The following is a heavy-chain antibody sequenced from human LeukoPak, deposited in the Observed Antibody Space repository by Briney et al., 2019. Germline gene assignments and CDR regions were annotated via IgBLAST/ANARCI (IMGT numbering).Heavy chain of an antibody. Sequence: ASVKVSCKASGYTITSYDINWVRQATGQGLEWMGWMNPNSGNTGYAQKFQGRVTMTRNTSISTAYMELSSLRSEDTAVYYCARGPTSGSYYCFDYWGQGTLVTVSS. J-gene: IGHJ4*02. D-gene: IGHD1-26*01. CDR1: GYTITSYD. CDR2: MNPNSGNT. V-gene: IGHV1-8*01. CDR3: ARGPTSGSYYCFDY.